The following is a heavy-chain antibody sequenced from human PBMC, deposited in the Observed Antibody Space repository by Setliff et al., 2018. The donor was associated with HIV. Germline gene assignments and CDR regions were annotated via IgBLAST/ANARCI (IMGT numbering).Heavy chain of an antibody. D-gene: IGHD5-12*01. CDR3: VRGATLLPGYSDRWEYFYMDV. J-gene: IGHJ6*03. Sequence: SETLSLTCTVSAGSIRSSTYYWAWIRQPPGKGLEWIGTIYYSGSTYYNPSLKSRATISVDTSKNQFSLRLNSVTAADTAVYYCVRGATLLPGYSDRWEYFYMDVWGKGTTVTVSS. CDR2: IYYSGST. CDR1: AGSIRSSTYY. V-gene: IGHV4-39*07.